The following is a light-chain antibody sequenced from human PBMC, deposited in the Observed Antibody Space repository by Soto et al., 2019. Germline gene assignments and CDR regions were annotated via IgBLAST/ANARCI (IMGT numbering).Light chain of an antibody. CDR3: QQSLGITYT. CDR1: QTISTY. CDR2: AAS. V-gene: IGKV1-39*01. Sequence: DIQMTQSPSALSASEGDRVTITCRASQTISTYLNWYQQKPGKAAKLLIYAASTLQSGVPSRFSGSGSGPDFTLTISSLQPEDFATYYCQQSLGITYTFGQGTRLEIK. J-gene: IGKJ2*01.